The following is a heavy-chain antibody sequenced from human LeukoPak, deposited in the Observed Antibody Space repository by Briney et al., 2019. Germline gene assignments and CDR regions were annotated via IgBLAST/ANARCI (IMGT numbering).Heavy chain of an antibody. CDR3: AKSRRAYCSGGSCFGLWDY. Sequence: GGSMRLSCAASGFTYSTYWMHWVRQAPGKGLVWVSRINSDESSTTYADSVKGRFTISRDNAKNTLYLQMNSLRAEDTAVYYCAKSRRAYCSGGSCFGLWDYWGQGTLVTVSS. CDR1: GFTYSTYW. CDR2: INSDESST. D-gene: IGHD2-15*01. V-gene: IGHV3-74*01. J-gene: IGHJ4*02.